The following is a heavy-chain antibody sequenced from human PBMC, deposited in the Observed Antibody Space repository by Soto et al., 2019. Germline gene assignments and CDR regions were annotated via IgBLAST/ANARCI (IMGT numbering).Heavy chain of an antibody. CDR3: AIQDCTNDVCLEAAVTVGGALEY. V-gene: IGHV3-74*01. Sequence: EVQLVESGGGLVQPGTAQRLSCAASGFTFSKYWMHWVRQAPGKGPVWVSYISGDGTTTDYADSVKGRFTISRDNAKNTLYLQMDSLRVEDTAVYYCAIQDCTNDVCLEAAVTVGGALEYWGQGAQVTVTS. CDR2: ISGDGTTT. J-gene: IGHJ4*02. D-gene: IGHD2-8*01. CDR1: GFTFSKYW.